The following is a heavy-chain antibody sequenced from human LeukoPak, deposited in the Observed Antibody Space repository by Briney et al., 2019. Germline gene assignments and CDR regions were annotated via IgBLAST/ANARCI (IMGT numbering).Heavy chain of an antibody. V-gene: IGHV3-23*01. CDR3: ASITGTTEDY. CDR2: ISSSGGST. D-gene: IGHD1-1*01. J-gene: IGHJ4*02. CDR1: GFTFSNYA. Sequence: GGSLRLSCAASGFTFSNYAMSWVRQAPGKGLEWVSSISSSGGSTFYADSVKGRFTISRDKSKNTLHLQMNSLKAEDTAVYYCASITGTTEDYWGQGTLVTVSS.